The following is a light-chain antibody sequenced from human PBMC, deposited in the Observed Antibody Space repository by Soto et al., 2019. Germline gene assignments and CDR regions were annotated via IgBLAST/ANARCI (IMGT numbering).Light chain of an antibody. CDR3: QQYGCSPPYT. Sequence: EIVLTQSPGTLSLSPGKRATLSCRASQSVSSSYLAWYQQKPGQAPRLLIYGASSRATGIPDRFSGSGSGTDFTLTISRLEPEDFAVYYCQQYGCSPPYTFGQGTKLEIK. V-gene: IGKV3-20*01. J-gene: IGKJ2*01. CDR2: GAS. CDR1: QSVSSSY.